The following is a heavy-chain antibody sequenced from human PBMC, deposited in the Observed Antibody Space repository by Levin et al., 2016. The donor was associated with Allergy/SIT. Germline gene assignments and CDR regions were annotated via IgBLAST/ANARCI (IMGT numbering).Heavy chain of an antibody. CDR3: ARGTIAARPGFDY. CDR2: INHSGST. J-gene: IGHJ4*02. D-gene: IGHD6-6*01. Sequence: WIRQPPGKGLEWIGEINHSGSTKYNPSLKSRVTISEDTSKNQFSLKVSSVTAADTAVYYCARGTIAARPGFDYWGQGTLVTVSS. V-gene: IGHV4-34*01.